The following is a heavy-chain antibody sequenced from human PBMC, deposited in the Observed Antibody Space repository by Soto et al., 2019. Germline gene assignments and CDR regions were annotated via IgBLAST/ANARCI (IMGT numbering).Heavy chain of an antibody. Sequence: QVQLVESGGGVVQPGRSLRLSCAASGFTFSSYGMHWVRQAPGKGLEWVAVISYDGSNKYYADSVKGRFTISRDNSKNXXYLQMNSLRAEDTAVYYCAKDIGSSSWYGEKSFDYWGQGTLVTVSS. V-gene: IGHV3-30*18. D-gene: IGHD6-13*01. CDR1: GFTFSSYG. CDR2: ISYDGSNK. CDR3: AKDIGSSSWYGEKSFDY. J-gene: IGHJ4*02.